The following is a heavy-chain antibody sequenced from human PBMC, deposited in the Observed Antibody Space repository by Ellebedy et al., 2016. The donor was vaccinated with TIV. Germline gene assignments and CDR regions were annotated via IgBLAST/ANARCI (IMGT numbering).Heavy chain of an antibody. CDR2: ISAYNNNT. Sequence: AASVKVSCKATGYTFDNYGISWVRQAPGQGLEWMGWISAYNNNTNYAQKLQDRVTLTTDTSTRTAYMELRSLRSDDTAVYYCGRVGKYCSSFSCYEDSWGQGTLVTVSS. CDR1: GYTFDNYG. CDR3: GRVGKYCSSFSCYEDS. D-gene: IGHD2-2*01. J-gene: IGHJ4*02. V-gene: IGHV1-18*01.